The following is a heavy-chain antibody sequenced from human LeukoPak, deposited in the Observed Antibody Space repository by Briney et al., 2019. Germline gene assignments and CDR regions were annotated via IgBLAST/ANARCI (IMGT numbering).Heavy chain of an antibody. Sequence: ASVKVSCKASGYTFTSHAMNWVRQAAGQGLEGMGWINTNTGNPTYAQGFTGRFVFSLDTSVSTAYLQISSLKAEDTAVYYCARTSGYSSGWPDYWGQGTLVTVSS. J-gene: IGHJ4*02. V-gene: IGHV7-4-1*02. CDR1: GYTFTSHA. CDR3: ARTSGYSSGWPDY. D-gene: IGHD6-19*01. CDR2: INTNTGNP.